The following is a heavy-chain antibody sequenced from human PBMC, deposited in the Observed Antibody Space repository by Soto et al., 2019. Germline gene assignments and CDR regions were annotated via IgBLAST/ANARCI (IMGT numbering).Heavy chain of an antibody. D-gene: IGHD2-2*01. Sequence: QVQLQESGPGLVKPSQTLSLTCTVSGGSISSGGYYWSWIRQHPGKGLEWIGYIYYSGSTYYNPSLKSRVTISVYPSKNQFSLKLSSVTAADTAVYYCAREAEGYCSSTSCYSYYYYYMDVWGKGTTVTVSS. J-gene: IGHJ6*03. CDR2: IYYSGST. CDR1: GGSISSGGYY. CDR3: AREAEGYCSSTSCYSYYYYYMDV. V-gene: IGHV4-31*03.